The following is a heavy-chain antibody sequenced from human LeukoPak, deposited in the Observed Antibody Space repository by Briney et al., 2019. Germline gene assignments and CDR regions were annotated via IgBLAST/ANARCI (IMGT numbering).Heavy chain of an antibody. D-gene: IGHD5-12*01. CDR1: GGSISSGSYY. CDR3: AREVWLHPFDS. Sequence: SQTLSLTCTVSGGSISSGSYYWSWIRQPAGKGLEWIGRIYTSGSTNYNPSLKSRITISVDTSKNQFSLNLNSVTAADTAVYFCAREVWLHPFDSWGQGTLVTVSS. V-gene: IGHV4-61*02. J-gene: IGHJ5*01. CDR2: IYTSGST.